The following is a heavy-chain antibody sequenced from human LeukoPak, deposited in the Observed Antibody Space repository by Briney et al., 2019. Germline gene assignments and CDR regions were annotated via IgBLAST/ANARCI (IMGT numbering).Heavy chain of an antibody. V-gene: IGHV3-30*04. CDR3: ARNGGDHDFWGGYYLDF. D-gene: IGHD3-3*01. J-gene: IGHJ4*02. CDR2: ISFDGNNQ. Sequence: GGSLRLSCSASRFTFGTYAMHWVRQTPGKGLEWVAVISFDGNNQKYADSVKGRFTISRDNSKNMLYLQVSSLRPDDTSIYYCARNGGDHDFWGGYYLDFWGQGTLVTVSS. CDR1: RFTFGTYA.